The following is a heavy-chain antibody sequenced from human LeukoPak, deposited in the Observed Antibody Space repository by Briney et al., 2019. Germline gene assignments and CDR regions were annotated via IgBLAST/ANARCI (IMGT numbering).Heavy chain of an antibody. CDR1: GFTFSSYA. CDR3: AKAMYYYDSSGYAFDI. J-gene: IGHJ3*02. V-gene: IGHV3-23*01. D-gene: IGHD3-22*01. Sequence: PGGSLRLSCAASGFTFSSYAMSWVRQAPGKGLEWVSAISGSGGSTYYAASVKGRFTISRDNSKNTLYLQMNSLRAEDTAVYYCAKAMYYYDSSGYAFDIWGQGTMVTVSS. CDR2: ISGSGGST.